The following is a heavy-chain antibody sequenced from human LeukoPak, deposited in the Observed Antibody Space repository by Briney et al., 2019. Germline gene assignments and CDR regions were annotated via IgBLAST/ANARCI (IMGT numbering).Heavy chain of an antibody. Sequence: GGSLRLSCASSGFTFNSYWMHWVRQAPGRGLVWVSRINSDGDSRVYADSVKGRFAISRDNAKNTLYLQMNSLRAEDTAVFYCAKGGARLHSYYFDYWGQGTLVTVSS. D-gene: IGHD1-26*01. CDR1: GFTFNSYW. V-gene: IGHV3-74*01. CDR3: AKGGARLHSYYFDY. J-gene: IGHJ4*02. CDR2: INSDGDSR.